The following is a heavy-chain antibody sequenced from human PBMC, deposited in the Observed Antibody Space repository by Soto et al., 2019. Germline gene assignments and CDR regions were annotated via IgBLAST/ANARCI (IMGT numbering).Heavy chain of an antibody. V-gene: IGHV3-21*06. Sequence: GGSLRLSCTGSGFTFSSSTMTWVRQGPGKGLEWVSSISSSSSYIYFAYSLKGRFTISRDSAKNSLYLHMNSLRAEDTAVYYCSRDIGEMSAVWGQGTQVTVPS. CDR2: ISSSSSYI. D-gene: IGHD3-10*01. CDR3: SRDIGEMSAV. J-gene: IGHJ4*02. CDR1: GFTFSSST.